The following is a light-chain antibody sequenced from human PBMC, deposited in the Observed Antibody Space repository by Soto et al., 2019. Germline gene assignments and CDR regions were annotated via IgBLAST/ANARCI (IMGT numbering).Light chain of an antibody. V-gene: IGKV3-15*01. J-gene: IGKJ5*01. CDR1: QSVTRN. CDR3: QQYNNWPPT. Sequence: EVVKTKYPATLSVSPGERATLSCRASQSVTRNLAWYQQKPGQAPRLLIYGASTRATGIPARFSGSGSGTEFTLTISSLQSEDFAVYYCQQYNNWPPTFGQGTRLEIK. CDR2: GAS.